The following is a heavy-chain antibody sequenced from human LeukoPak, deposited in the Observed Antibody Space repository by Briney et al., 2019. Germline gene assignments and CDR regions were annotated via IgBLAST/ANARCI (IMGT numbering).Heavy chain of an antibody. D-gene: IGHD6-19*01. Sequence: PSETLSLTCAVYGGSFSGYYWSWIRQPPGKGLEWIGYIYYSGSTNYNPSLKSRVTISVDTSKNQFSLKLSSVTAADTAVYYCATVAGRNDYWGQGTLVTVSS. V-gene: IGHV4-34*11. J-gene: IGHJ4*02. CDR2: IYYSGST. CDR3: ATVAGRNDY. CDR1: GGSFSGYY.